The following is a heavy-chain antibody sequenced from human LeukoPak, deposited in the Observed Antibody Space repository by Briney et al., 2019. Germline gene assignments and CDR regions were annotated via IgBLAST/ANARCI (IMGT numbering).Heavy chain of an antibody. Sequence: SETLSLTGTVSGGSISSGGYYWSWIRQHPGKGLEWIGYIYYSGSTYYNPSLKSRVTISVDTSKNQFSLKLSSVTAADTAVYYCARIDFVDYYFDYWGQGTLVTVSS. J-gene: IGHJ4*02. D-gene: IGHD2-21*01. CDR3: ARIDFVDYYFDY. CDR2: IYYSGST. V-gene: IGHV4-31*03. CDR1: GGSISSGGYY.